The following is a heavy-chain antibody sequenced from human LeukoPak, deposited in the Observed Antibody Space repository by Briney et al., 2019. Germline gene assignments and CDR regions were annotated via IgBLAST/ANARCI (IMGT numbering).Heavy chain of an antibody. Sequence: ASVKVSCKASGYTFTVYYMHWVRQAPGQGLEWMGWINPNSGGTNYAQKFQGRVTMTRDTSISTAYMELSRLRSDDTAVYYCATIRIAVAGTEDYWGQGTLVTVSS. CDR2: INPNSGGT. CDR3: ATIRIAVAGTEDY. CDR1: GYTFTVYY. V-gene: IGHV1-2*02. D-gene: IGHD6-19*01. J-gene: IGHJ4*02.